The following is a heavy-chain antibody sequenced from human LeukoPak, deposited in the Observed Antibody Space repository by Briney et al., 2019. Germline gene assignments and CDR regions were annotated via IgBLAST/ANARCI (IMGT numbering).Heavy chain of an antibody. Sequence: PGGSLRLSCAASGFTFSSYWMSWVRQAPGKGLEWVANIKQDGSEKYYVDSVKGRFTISRDNAKNSLYLQMNSLRAEDTAVYYCARRRRGQGYSNPFDYWGQGTLVTVSS. CDR2: IKQDGSEK. CDR3: ARRRRGQGYSNPFDY. V-gene: IGHV3-7*01. CDR1: GFTFSSYW. J-gene: IGHJ4*02. D-gene: IGHD4-11*01.